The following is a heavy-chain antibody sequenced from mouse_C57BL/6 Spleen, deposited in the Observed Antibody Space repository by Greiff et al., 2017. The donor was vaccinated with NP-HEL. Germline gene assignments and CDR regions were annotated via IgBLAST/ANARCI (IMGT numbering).Heavy chain of an antibody. Sequence: EVKLVESGGGLVQPGGSLSLSCAASGFTFTDYYMSWVRQPPGKALEWLGFIRNKANGYTTEYSASVKGRFTISRDNSQSILYLQMNALRAEDSATYYCASLSTMITRAMDYWGQGTSVTVSS. CDR2: IRNKANGYTT. CDR1: GFTFTDYY. CDR3: ASLSTMITRAMDY. D-gene: IGHD2-4*01. J-gene: IGHJ4*01. V-gene: IGHV7-3*01.